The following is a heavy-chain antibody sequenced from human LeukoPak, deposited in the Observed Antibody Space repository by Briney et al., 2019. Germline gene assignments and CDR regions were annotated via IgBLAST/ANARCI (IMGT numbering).Heavy chain of an antibody. CDR2: IYYSGST. Sequence: SQTLSLTRTVSGGSISSGDYYWSWIRQPPGKGLEWIGYIYYSGSTYYNPSLKSRVTISVDTSKNQFSLKLSSVTAADTAVYYCARFLYADYANVFDYWGQGTLVTVSS. CDR1: GGSISSGDYY. CDR3: ARFLYADYANVFDY. J-gene: IGHJ4*02. V-gene: IGHV4-30-4*01. D-gene: IGHD4-17*01.